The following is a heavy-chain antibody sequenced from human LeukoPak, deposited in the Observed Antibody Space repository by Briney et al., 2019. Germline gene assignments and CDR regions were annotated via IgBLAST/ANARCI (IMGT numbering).Heavy chain of an antibody. CDR3: ARDDLTTKAHYYMDV. D-gene: IGHD4-11*01. CDR2: ISSSSSYI. V-gene: IGHV3-21*01. Sequence: GGSLRLSSAASGFTFSSYSMNWVRQAPGKGLEWVSSISSSSSYIYYADSVKGRFTISRDNAKNSLYLQMNSLRAEDTAVYYCARDDLTTKAHYYMDVWGKGTTVTVSS. J-gene: IGHJ6*03. CDR1: GFTFSSYS.